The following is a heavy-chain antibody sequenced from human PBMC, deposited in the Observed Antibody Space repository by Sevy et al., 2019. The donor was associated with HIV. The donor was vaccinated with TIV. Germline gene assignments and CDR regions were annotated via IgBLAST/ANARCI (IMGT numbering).Heavy chain of an antibody. CDR3: ARVGRLGDQDDDYFDY. V-gene: IGHV3-30-3*01. CDR2: ISFDGNNK. Sequence: GGSLRLSCAASGFTFSSYTIHWVRQAPGKGLEWVTVISFDGNNKYYADSVKGRFTISRDNSKNTLYLQMNSLRSEDTAVYYCARVGRLGDQDDDYFDYWGQGTLVTVSS. D-gene: IGHD3-16*01. J-gene: IGHJ4*02. CDR1: GFTFSSYT.